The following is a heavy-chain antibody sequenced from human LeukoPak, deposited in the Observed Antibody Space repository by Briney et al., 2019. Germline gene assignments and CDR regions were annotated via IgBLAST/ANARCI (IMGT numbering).Heavy chain of an antibody. CDR1: GFTFSSYA. CDR3: VTYYDILTGYLLYYFDY. D-gene: IGHD3-9*01. J-gene: IGHJ4*02. Sequence: GGSLRLSCAASGFTFSSYAMSWVRQAPGKGLEWVSAISGSGGSTYYADSVRGRFTISRDNSKNTLYLQMNSLRAEDTAVYYCVTYYDILTGYLLYYFDYWGQGTLVTVSS. CDR2: ISGSGGST. V-gene: IGHV3-23*01.